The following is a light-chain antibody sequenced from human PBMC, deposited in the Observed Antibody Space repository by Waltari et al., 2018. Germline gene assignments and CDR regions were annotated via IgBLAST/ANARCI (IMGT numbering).Light chain of an antibody. Sequence: SYVLTQPPSVSVAPGETARLTCGGNNIESKRVQWYRRRPGQAPVLVISYDSDRPSGIPDRLSGSNSGNTATLTISRVEAGDEADYYCQVWDANTDPGVFGTGTEVTVL. CDR1: NIESKR. CDR3: QVWDANTDPGV. V-gene: IGLV3-21*01. J-gene: IGLJ1*01. CDR2: YDS.